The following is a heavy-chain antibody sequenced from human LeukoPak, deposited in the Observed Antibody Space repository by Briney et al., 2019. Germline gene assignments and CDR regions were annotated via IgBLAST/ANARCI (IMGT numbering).Heavy chain of an antibody. D-gene: IGHD6-19*01. CDR3: ARDYSSGWSLFDY. CDR2: MNPNSGNT. Sequence: ASVKVSCKASGYTFTSYDINWVRQATGQGLEWMGWMNPNSGNTSYAQKFQGRVTMTRNTSISTAYMELSSLRSEDTAVYYCARDYSSGWSLFDYWGQGTLVTVSS. J-gene: IGHJ4*02. V-gene: IGHV1-8*01. CDR1: GYTFTSYD.